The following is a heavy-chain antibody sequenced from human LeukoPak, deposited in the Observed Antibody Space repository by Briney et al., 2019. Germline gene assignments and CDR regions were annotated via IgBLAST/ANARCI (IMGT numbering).Heavy chain of an antibody. CDR2: ISYDGSNK. CDR1: GFTFSSYA. J-gene: IGHJ4*02. CDR3: ARDRPYYFDY. Sequence: GGSLRLSYAASGFTFSSYAMHWVRRAPGKGLEWVAVISYDGSNKYYADSVKGRFTISRDNSKNTLYLQMNSLRAEDTAVYYCARDRPYYFDYWGQGTLVTVSS. V-gene: IGHV3-30*04.